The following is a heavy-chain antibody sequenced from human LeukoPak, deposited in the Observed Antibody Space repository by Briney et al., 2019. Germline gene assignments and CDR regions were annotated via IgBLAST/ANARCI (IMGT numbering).Heavy chain of an antibody. J-gene: IGHJ4*02. Sequence: PGGSLRLSCAASGFTFSDAWMSWVRQAPGKGLEWVGRIKSKVDGASTDYASPAKGRFTISRDDSLNTLYLQMNGLRFDDTAVYYCVTEFNYLDESGGYWGPGTLVAVSS. V-gene: IGHV3-15*01. CDR3: VTEFNYLDESGGY. CDR1: GFTFSDAW. CDR2: IKSKVDGAST. D-gene: IGHD1-26*01.